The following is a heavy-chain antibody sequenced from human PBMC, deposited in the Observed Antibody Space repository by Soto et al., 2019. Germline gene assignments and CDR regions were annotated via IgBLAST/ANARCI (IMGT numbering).Heavy chain of an antibody. CDR1: GFTFSSCS. J-gene: IGHJ4*02. D-gene: IGHD1-26*01. Sequence: PGGSLRLSCAASGFTFSSCSMNWVRQAPGKGLEWVSSISSSSSYIYYADSVKGRFTISRDNAKNSLYLQMNSLRAEDTAVYYCARVGVGATGYWGQGTLVTVSS. V-gene: IGHV3-21*01. CDR3: ARVGVGATGY. CDR2: ISSSSSYI.